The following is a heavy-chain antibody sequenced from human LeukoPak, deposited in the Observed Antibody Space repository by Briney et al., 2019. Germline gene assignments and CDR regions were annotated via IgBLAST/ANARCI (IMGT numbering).Heavy chain of an antibody. Sequence: ASVTVSFKASGYTFTDYYMHWVRQAPGQGLEWMGWINPNSGGTNYAQKFQGRVTMTRDTSISTAYMELSRLRSDDTAVYYCARESCSSTSCHGWFDPWGQGTLVTVSS. D-gene: IGHD2-2*01. CDR2: INPNSGGT. CDR1: GYTFTDYY. CDR3: ARESCSSTSCHGWFDP. J-gene: IGHJ5*02. V-gene: IGHV1-2*02.